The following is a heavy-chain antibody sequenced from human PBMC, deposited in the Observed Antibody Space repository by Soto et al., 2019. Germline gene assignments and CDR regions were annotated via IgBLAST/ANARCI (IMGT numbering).Heavy chain of an antibody. CDR1: GGSISSGDYY. CDR3: AREIALGCSGGSCYFNWFDP. J-gene: IGHJ5*02. V-gene: IGHV4-30-4*01. Sequence: QVQLQESGPGLVKPSQTLSLTCTGSGGSISSGDYYWSWIRQPPGKGLEWIGYIYYSGSTYYNPSLKSRVTISVDTSKNQFSLKLSSVTAADTAVYYCAREIALGCSGGSCYFNWFDPWGQGTLVTVSS. D-gene: IGHD2-15*01. CDR2: IYYSGST.